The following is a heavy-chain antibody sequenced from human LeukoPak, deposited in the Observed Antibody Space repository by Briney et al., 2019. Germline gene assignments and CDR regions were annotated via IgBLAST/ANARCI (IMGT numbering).Heavy chain of an antibody. CDR1: GGTFSSYA. CDR3: TRIPYASAWYSYGREV. Sequence: AASVKVSCKASGGTFSSYAIRWVRQAPGQGLEWMGRIIPILGIANYEQKVQGRVTITADKSTTTAYMELRTLRTEKSAAYYWTRIPYASAWYSYGREVWGQGATVTVSS. CDR2: IIPILGIA. J-gene: IGHJ6*02. D-gene: IGHD3-10*01. V-gene: IGHV1-69*04.